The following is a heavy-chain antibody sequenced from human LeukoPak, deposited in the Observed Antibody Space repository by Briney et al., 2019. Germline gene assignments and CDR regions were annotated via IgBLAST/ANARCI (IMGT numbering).Heavy chain of an antibody. CDR1: GYTFTRFH. J-gene: IGHJ3*02. D-gene: IGHD3-22*01. CDR3: ARGRNDGSGSSPDAFDI. CDR2: INPSGGST. V-gene: IGHV1-46*01. Sequence: VSVKVSCKASGYTFTRFHMHWVRQAPGQGLEWMAIINPSGGSTNYAQNFQGRVTVTRDTSSSTVYMDLSSLRSEDTAVYYCARGRNDGSGSSPDAFDIWGQGTMVTVSS.